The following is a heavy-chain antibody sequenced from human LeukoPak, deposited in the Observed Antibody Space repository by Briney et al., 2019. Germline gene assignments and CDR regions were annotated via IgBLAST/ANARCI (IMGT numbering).Heavy chain of an antibody. CDR1: GFIFSDYY. J-gene: IGHJ4*02. Sequence: GGSLRLSCGASGFIFSDYYMSWIRQAPGKGLEWISYISSSGTPKYYADSVKGRFTISRDNDKKSLFLQMNSLRDEDTAVYYCVRDDGHHWFDFWGQGTLVTVSS. D-gene: IGHD1-1*01. CDR2: ISSSGTPK. CDR3: VRDDGHHWFDF. V-gene: IGHV3-11*01.